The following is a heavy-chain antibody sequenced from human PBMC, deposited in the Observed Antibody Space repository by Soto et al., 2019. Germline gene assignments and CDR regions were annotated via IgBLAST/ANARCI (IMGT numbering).Heavy chain of an antibody. Sequence: ASVKVSCKASGYTFTGYYMHWVRQAPGQGLEWMGWINPNSGGTNYAQKFQGWVTMTRDTSISTAYMELSRLRSDDTAVYYCAAGETGTHDAFDIWGQGTMVTVSS. J-gene: IGHJ3*02. CDR2: INPNSGGT. V-gene: IGHV1-2*04. CDR1: GYTFTGYY. D-gene: IGHD1-1*01. CDR3: AAGETGTHDAFDI.